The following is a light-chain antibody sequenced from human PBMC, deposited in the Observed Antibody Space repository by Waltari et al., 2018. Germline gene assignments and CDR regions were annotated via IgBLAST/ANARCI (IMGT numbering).Light chain of an antibody. CDR3: QAWDSSTACV. V-gene: IGLV3-1*01. CDR2: QDS. J-gene: IGLJ1*01. Sequence: SYELPQPPSVSVSPGQTASITSSGVILGDKSACWYQQKPGQSPVLVIYQDSKRPSGIPERFSGSNSGNTATLTISGTQAMDEADYYCQAWDSSTACVFGTGTKVTVL. CDR1: ILGDKS.